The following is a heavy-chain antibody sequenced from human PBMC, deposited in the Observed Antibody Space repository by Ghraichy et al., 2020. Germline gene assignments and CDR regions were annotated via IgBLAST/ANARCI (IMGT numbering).Heavy chain of an antibody. CDR1: GFTFNSFW. V-gene: IGHV3-7*01. Sequence: LSLTCAASGFTFNSFWMTWVRQAPGKGLQWVANINQDGSEKYYVDSVKGRFTISRDNAQNSLYLQMNDLIAEETAIYYCAKPGHYCSGGGSCFPFATWGQGTLVTVSS. CDR3: AKPGHYCSGGGSCFPFAT. D-gene: IGHD2-15*01. J-gene: IGHJ5*02. CDR2: INQDGSEK.